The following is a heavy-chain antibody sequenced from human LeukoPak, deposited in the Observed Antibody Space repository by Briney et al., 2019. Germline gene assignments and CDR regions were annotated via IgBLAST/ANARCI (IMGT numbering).Heavy chain of an antibody. J-gene: IGHJ4*02. CDR1: GYSFTSYW. V-gene: IGHV5-51*01. CDR2: IWPDDSDT. CDR3: ARQFRQGAVFDF. D-gene: IGHD3-16*01. Sequence: SGESLKISCKGSGYSFTSYWIGWVRQMPGKGLEWMGVIWPDDSDTRYTPSFRGQVTISADKSTTTAYLQWRSLKASDTAMYYCARQFRQGAVFDFWGQGTLVTVSS.